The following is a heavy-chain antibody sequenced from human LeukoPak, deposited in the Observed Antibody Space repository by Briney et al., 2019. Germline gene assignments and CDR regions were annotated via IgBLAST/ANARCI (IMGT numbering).Heavy chain of an antibody. J-gene: IGHJ4*02. V-gene: IGHV3-23*01. CDR2: ISDDSAGR. CDR1: GFTFSTYA. Sequence: GGSLRLSCAASGFTFSTYAMSWMRQAPGKGLEWVSAISDDSAGRYYADSVKGRFTISRDNSKNTMYLQMNGLRVEDTATYYCARETGSSFGEWGQGTLVTVSS. D-gene: IGHD2-21*01. CDR3: ARETGSSFGE.